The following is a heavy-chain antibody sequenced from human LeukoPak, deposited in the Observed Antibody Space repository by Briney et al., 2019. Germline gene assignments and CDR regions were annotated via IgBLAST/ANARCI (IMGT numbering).Heavy chain of an antibody. J-gene: IGHJ4*02. D-gene: IGHD5-24*01. CDR1: GYTFTSYY. CDR3: ARRRDGYNFGY. Sequence: ASVKVSCKASGYTFTSYYMHWVRQAPGQGLEWMGMINPSGGSTSYEQKFQGRLTMTRDTSTSTVYMELSSLRPEDTAVYYCARRRDGYNFGYWGQGTLVTVSS. V-gene: IGHV1-46*01. CDR2: INPSGGST.